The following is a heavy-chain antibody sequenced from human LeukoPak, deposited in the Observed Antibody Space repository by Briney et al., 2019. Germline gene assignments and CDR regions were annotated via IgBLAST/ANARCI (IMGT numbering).Heavy chain of an antibody. CDR2: IWYDGSNK. CDR1: GFTFSSYG. CDR3: ARDSVWLREP. D-gene: IGHD5-12*01. V-gene: IGHV3-33*01. J-gene: IGHJ5*02. Sequence: PGRSPRLSCAASGFTFSSYGMHWVRQAPGKGLEWVAVIWYDGSNKYYADSVKGRFTISRDNSKNTLYLQMNSLRAEDTAVYYCARDSVWLREPWGQGTLVTVSS.